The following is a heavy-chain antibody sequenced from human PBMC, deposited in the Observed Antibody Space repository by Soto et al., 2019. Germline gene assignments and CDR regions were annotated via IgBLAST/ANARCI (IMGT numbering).Heavy chain of an antibody. D-gene: IGHD3-3*01. Sequence: SETLSLTCAVSGGSISSGGYSWSWIRQPPGKGLEWIGYIYHSGSTYYNPSLKSRFTISVDRSKNQFSLKLSSVTAADTAVYYCARGPISYDFWSGYYAHYYYGMDVWGQGTTVTVSS. CDR2: IYHSGST. J-gene: IGHJ6*02. CDR1: GGSISSGGYS. CDR3: ARGPISYDFWSGYYAHYYYGMDV. V-gene: IGHV4-30-2*01.